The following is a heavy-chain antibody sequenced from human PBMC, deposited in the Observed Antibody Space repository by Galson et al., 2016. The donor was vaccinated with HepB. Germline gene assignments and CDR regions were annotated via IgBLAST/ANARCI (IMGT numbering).Heavy chain of an antibody. CDR3: ARADLQLEPAGFEL. V-gene: IGHV3-21*01. D-gene: IGHD4-11*01. Sequence: SLRLSCAASGFIFSSYVMHWVRQAPGKGLEWVASISSGSSYIYYADSLKGRFTISRDDASDSLYLQMSSLTVEDTAIYYCARADLQLEPAGFELWGPGTLVTVSS. CDR1: GFIFSSYV. J-gene: IGHJ3*01. CDR2: ISSGSSYI.